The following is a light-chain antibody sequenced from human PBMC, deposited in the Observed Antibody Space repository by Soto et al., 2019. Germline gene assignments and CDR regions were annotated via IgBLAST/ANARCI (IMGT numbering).Light chain of an antibody. Sequence: QSALTQPPSASGSPGQSVTISCTATSSDVGGYNYVSWYQQHPGKAPKLMIYEVSKRPSGVPDRFSGSESGNTASLTVSGLQAEDEADYYCSSYAGSNILFGGGTQLTVL. CDR3: SSYAGSNIL. CDR1: SSDVGGYNY. J-gene: IGLJ2*01. CDR2: EVS. V-gene: IGLV2-8*01.